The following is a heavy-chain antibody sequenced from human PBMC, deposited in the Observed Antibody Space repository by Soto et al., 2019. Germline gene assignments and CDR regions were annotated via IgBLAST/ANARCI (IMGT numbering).Heavy chain of an antibody. Sequence: GGSLRLSCAASELTFSIYSMNWVRQAPGKGLEWISSISSSSDYIYYADSVKGRFTISRDNAKNSLYLRLNSLRAEDTAVFYWATAPARDGYKHCDCRGKGSLVSVSS. D-gene: IGHD2-15*01. CDR2: ISSSSDYI. J-gene: IGHJ4*01. CDR1: ELTFSIYS. V-gene: IGHV3-21*01. CDR3: ATAPARDGYKHCDC.